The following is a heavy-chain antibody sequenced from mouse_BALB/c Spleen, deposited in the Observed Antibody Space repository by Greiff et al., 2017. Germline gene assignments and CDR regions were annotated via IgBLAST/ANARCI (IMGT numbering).Heavy chain of an antibody. CDR2: IWGDGST. Sequence: QVQLKQSGPGLVAPSQSLSITCTVSGFSLTGYGVNWVRQPPGKGLEWLGMIWGDGSTDYNSALKSRLSISKDNSKSQVFLKMNSLQTDDTARYYCARDRGNSNLYFDCWGQGTTLAVSS. D-gene: IGHD2-1*01. V-gene: IGHV2-6-7*01. CDR3: ARDRGNSNLYFDC. J-gene: IGHJ2*01. CDR1: GFSLTGYG.